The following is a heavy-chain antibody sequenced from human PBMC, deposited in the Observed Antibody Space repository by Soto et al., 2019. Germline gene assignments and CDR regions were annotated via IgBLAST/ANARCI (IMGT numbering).Heavy chain of an antibody. J-gene: IGHJ5*02. V-gene: IGHV4-31*03. D-gene: IGHD6-19*01. CDR3: ARLIAVAGFIEFDP. CDR2: IYYSGST. CDR1: GGSISSGGYY. Sequence: QVQLQESGPGLVKPSQTLSLTCTVSGGSISSGGYYWSWIRQHPGKGLEWIGYIYYSGSTYYNPSRTSRVTISVDTSKNQFSLKLSSVTAADTAVYYCARLIAVAGFIEFDPWGQGTLVTVSS.